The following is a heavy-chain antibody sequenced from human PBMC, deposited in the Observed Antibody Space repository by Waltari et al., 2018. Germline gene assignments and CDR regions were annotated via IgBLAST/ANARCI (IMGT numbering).Heavy chain of an antibody. CDR3: ARESGDYSPFDN. D-gene: IGHD4-17*01. J-gene: IGHJ4*02. Sequence: QVQLQESGPGLVKPLETLSLTCSVSGGSIRSYSWSWLRQPAGKGLEWIGHNFTSGITKYNPSLKSRVTMSVDTSKNQFSLKLTSVTAADTAVYYCARESGDYSPFDNWGQGTLVTVSS. CDR2: NFTSGIT. CDR1: GGSIRSYS. V-gene: IGHV4-4*07.